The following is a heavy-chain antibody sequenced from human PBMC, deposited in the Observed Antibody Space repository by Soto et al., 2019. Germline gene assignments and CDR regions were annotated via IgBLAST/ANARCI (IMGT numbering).Heavy chain of an antibody. V-gene: IGHV4-34*01. CDR3: AREYLRWFDP. CDR2: INPSGST. Sequence: SETLSLTCAVYGGSFGDYYWSWVRQPPGKGLAWIGDINPSGSTNYNPSLKGRVTLSIDTSKNQFSLELNSVTAADTAVYYCAREYLRWFDPWGQGTLVTVSS. J-gene: IGHJ5*02. CDR1: GGSFGDYY. D-gene: IGHD3-9*01.